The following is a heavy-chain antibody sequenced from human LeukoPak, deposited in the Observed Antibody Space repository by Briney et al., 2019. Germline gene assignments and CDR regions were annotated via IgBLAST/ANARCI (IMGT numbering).Heavy chain of an antibody. CDR1: GFTFSSDA. CDR3: AKKGGRQWLVRAGRNWFDP. Sequence: GGCRRLSCAASGFTFSSDAMSWVRQAPGKGLGWVSAVSGSGGSTYYADSVKGRFTISRDNSKTPLYLQMNRLRAEDTAVYYCAKKGGRQWLVRAGRNWFDPRGQGTLVTVSS. CDR2: VSGSGGST. V-gene: IGHV3-23*01. D-gene: IGHD6-19*01. J-gene: IGHJ5*02.